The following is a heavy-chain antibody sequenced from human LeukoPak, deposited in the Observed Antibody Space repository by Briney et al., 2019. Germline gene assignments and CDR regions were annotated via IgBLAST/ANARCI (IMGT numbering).Heavy chain of an antibody. CDR3: AKQWSGGSALYWFDP. CDR2: ISYDGADK. V-gene: IGHV3-30*18. D-gene: IGHD2-15*01. Sequence: PGRSLRLSCAASGFTFNTYGMHWVRQAPGTGLEWVTVISYDGADKYYADSVKGRFTISRDNSKNTLYLQMNTLIPEDTAVYYCAKQWSGGSALYWFDPRGQGTQVTVSS. CDR1: GFTFNTYG. J-gene: IGHJ5*02.